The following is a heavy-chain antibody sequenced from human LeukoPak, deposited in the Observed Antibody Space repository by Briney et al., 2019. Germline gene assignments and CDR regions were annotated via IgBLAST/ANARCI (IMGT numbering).Heavy chain of an antibody. CDR1: GFTFSSYA. D-gene: IGHD2-2*02. J-gene: IGHJ4*02. Sequence: PGGSLRLSCAASGFTFSSYAMSWVRQAPGKGLEWVSAIRGSGGSTYYADSVKGRFTISRDNSKNTLYLQMNSLRAEDTAVYYCAKDLQRRVVVPAAIGYWGQGTLVTVSS. CDR3: AKDLQRRVVVPAAIGY. CDR2: IRGSGGST. V-gene: IGHV3-23*01.